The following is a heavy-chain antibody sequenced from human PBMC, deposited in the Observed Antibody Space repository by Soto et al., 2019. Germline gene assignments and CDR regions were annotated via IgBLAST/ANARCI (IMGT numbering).Heavy chain of an antibody. Sequence: GGSLRLSCAASGFTFSSYAMSWVRQTPGKGLEWVSAISGSGGSTYYADSVKGRFTISRDNSKNTLYLQMNSLRAEDTAVYYCGGWLGEKTYYYYYMDVWGKGTTVTVSS. D-gene: IGHD3-10*01. CDR2: ISGSGGST. V-gene: IGHV3-23*01. CDR3: GGWLGEKTYYYYYMDV. CDR1: GFTFSSYA. J-gene: IGHJ6*03.